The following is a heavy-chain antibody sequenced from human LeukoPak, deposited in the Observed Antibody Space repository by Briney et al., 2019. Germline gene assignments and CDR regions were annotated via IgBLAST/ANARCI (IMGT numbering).Heavy chain of an antibody. CDR1: GGSFSGYY. CDR3: ARRRSSSWYYFDY. Sequence: SETLSLTCAVYGGSFSGYYWSWIRQPPGKGLGWLGEINHSGSTNYNPSLKSRVTIPVDTSKNQFSLKLSSVTAADTAVYYCARRRSSSWYYFDYWGQGTLVTVSS. J-gene: IGHJ4*02. D-gene: IGHD6-13*01. V-gene: IGHV4-34*01. CDR2: INHSGST.